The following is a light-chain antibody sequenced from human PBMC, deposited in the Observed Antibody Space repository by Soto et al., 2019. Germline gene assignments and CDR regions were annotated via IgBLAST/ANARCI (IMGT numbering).Light chain of an antibody. CDR3: LLSYSGAWV. Sequence: QAVVTQEPSLTVSPGGTVTVTCGSSTGAVTSGHWPYWFQQKPVQAPRTLIYNISSKRSWTPARFSGSLLGGKSALTLSGAQPEDEAEYYCLLSYSGAWVFGGGTKLTVL. CDR2: NIS. CDR1: TGAVTSGHW. V-gene: IGLV7-46*01. J-gene: IGLJ3*02.